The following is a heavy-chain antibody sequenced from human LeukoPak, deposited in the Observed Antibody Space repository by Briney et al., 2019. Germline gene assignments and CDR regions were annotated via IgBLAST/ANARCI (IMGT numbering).Heavy chain of an antibody. CDR2: ISGSGDYT. CDR1: GFTFSTYA. J-gene: IGHJ6*02. Sequence: GGSLRLSCAASGFTFSTYAMSWVRQAPGKRLEWVSAISGSGDYTYYTDSVKGRLTISRDSSTNTLYLQMHSLRAEDTAVYYCARYCASSSCYTSYYGMDVWGQGTTVTVSS. D-gene: IGHD2-2*02. CDR3: ARYCASSSCYTSYYGMDV. V-gene: IGHV3-23*01.